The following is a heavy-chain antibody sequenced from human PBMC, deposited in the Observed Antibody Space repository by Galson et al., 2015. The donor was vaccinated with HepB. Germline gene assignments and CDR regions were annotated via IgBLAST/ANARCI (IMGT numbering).Heavy chain of an antibody. CDR2: IRQDGREK. Sequence: SLRLSCAASGFIFRSYWMSWVRQAPGKGLGWVANIRQDGREKPYVDSVKGRFTISRDNAKNSLYLQMDSLRVEDTAVYYCTLHSEDYLGHSWGQGTLVTVSS. CDR3: TLHSEDYLGHS. V-gene: IGHV3-7*01. D-gene: IGHD3-10*01. J-gene: IGHJ4*02. CDR1: GFIFRSYW.